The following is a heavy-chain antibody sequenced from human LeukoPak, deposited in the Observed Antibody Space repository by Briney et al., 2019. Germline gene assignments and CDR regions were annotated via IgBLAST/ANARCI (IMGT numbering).Heavy chain of an antibody. CDR1: GYTFSGYY. V-gene: IGHV1-2*02. CDR2: INPNSGGT. D-gene: IGHD3-16*01. J-gene: IGHJ4*02. Sequence: ASVKVSCKASGYTFSGYYMHWVRQAPGQGLEWMGWINPNSGGTNYAQKFQGRVTMTRDTSISTAYMELSRLRSDDTAVYYCARDWVHGGVGPDYWGQGTLVTVSS. CDR3: ARDWVHGGVGPDY.